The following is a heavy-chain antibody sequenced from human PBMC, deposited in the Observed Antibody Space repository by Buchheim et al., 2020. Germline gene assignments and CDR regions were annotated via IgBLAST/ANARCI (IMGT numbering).Heavy chain of an antibody. CDR3: ARGLVGARYFYYYGMDV. V-gene: IGHV4-34*01. CDR2: INLSGST. CDR1: GGSFSGYY. Sequence: QVQLQQWGAGLLKPSETLSLTCAVYGGSFSGYYWSWIRQPPGKGLDWFGEINLSGSTNYNPSLKSRVTISVDTSKNQFSLKLSSVTAADTAVYYCARGLVGARYFYYYGMDVWGQGTT. J-gene: IGHJ6*02. D-gene: IGHD1-26*01.